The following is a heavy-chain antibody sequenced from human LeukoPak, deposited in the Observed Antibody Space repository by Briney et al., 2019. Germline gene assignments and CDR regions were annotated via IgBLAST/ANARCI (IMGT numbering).Heavy chain of an antibody. CDR1: AYNFKNNE. V-gene: IGHV1-18*04. J-gene: IGHJ4*02. D-gene: IGHD1-14*01. CDR3: ERTHSTIGGWNHLCDY. Sequence: ASVKVCFKGAAYNFKNNEFCMVWQAPGQGLEWIGWISTYNGDTRYARKFQGRVSLTTDTSTTTASMEMGRLTSEDKAVYYCERTHSTIGGWNHLCDYWGQGTLVTVSS. CDR2: ISTYNGDT.